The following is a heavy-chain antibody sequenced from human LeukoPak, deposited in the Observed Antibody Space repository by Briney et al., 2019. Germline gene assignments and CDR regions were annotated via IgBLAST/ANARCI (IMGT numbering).Heavy chain of an antibody. J-gene: IGHJ4*02. D-gene: IGHD3-10*01. CDR2: LSGSAGST. V-gene: IGHV3-23*01. CDR1: GFTFSSYA. Sequence: PGGSLRLSCAASGFTFSSYALSWVSQAPGKGLEWVASLSGSAGSTYYADSVKGRFTISRENSKNTLYLQMNSLRAEDTAVYYCAKLVGSGSPLRHFDYWGQGTLVTVSS. CDR3: AKLVGSGSPLRHFDY.